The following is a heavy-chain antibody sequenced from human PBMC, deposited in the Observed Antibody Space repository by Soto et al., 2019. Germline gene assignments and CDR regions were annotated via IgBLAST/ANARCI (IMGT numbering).Heavy chain of an antibody. CDR3: ARGIQLWPITYYFDY. D-gene: IGHD5-18*01. J-gene: IGHJ4*02. V-gene: IGHV4-4*02. CDR2: IHHRGST. Sequence: SDTLSLTCAFSSYSIIRIKWWSWVRQPPGKGLEWIGEIHHRGSTNYNPSLKIRVIISVDTSKNQFSLKLSSVTAADTAVYYCARGIQLWPITYYFDYWGQG. CDR1: SYSIIRIKW.